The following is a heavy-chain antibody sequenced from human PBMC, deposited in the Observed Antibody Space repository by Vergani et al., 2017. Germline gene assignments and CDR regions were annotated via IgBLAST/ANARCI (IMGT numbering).Heavy chain of an antibody. Sequence: VQLVESGGGVVQPGRSLRLSCAASGFTFSSYAMHWVRQAPGKGLEWVSYISSSGSTIYYADSVKGRFTISRDNAKNSLYLQMNSLRAEDTAVYYCAREHEGYSFDYWGQGTLVTVSS. V-gene: IGHV3-48*04. CDR1: GFTFSSYA. CDR2: ISSSGSTI. J-gene: IGHJ4*02. D-gene: IGHD5-18*01. CDR3: AREHEGYSFDY.